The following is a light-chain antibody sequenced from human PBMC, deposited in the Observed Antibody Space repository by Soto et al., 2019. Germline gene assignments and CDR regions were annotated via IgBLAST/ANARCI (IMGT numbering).Light chain of an antibody. V-gene: IGKV3-15*01. CDR3: QQYNSWTTIT. CDR1: QSISSK. Sequence: EIVMTQSPATLSVSPGERATISCRASQSISSKLGWYQQRPGQAPRLLIYGASTRATGIPARFIGSGSGTEFTLTISSLQSEDSAVYYCQQYNSWTTITFGQGTRLEIK. J-gene: IGKJ5*01. CDR2: GAS.